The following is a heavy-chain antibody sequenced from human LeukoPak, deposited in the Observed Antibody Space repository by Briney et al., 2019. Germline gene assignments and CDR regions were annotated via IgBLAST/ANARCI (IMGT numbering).Heavy chain of an antibody. V-gene: IGHV3-7*01. Sequence: GGSLRLSCTASGFTFSSYWMNWVRQAPGKGLEWVANIKEDGSEKYYVDSVKGRFTISRDNAKNSLYLQMNTLRAEDTAVYYCARDPSSLRDSFDYGGQGTRVTVSS. CDR1: GFTFSSYW. CDR2: IKEDGSEK. J-gene: IGHJ4*02. CDR3: ARDPSSLRDSFDY.